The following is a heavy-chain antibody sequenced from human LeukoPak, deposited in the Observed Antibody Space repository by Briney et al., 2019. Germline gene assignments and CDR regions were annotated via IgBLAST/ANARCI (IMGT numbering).Heavy chain of an antibody. D-gene: IGHD1-1*01. V-gene: IGHV4-39*01. CDR1: GGSISSSTNY. Sequence: PSETLSLTCTVSGGSISSSTNYWGWTRQPPGKGLEWIGSLYYSGTTYYNPSLKSRVTISVDMSKNQFSLKLNSVTAADTAVYYCASGTGSYVYSGQGTLVTVSS. CDR2: LYYSGTT. J-gene: IGHJ4*02. CDR3: ASGTGSYVY.